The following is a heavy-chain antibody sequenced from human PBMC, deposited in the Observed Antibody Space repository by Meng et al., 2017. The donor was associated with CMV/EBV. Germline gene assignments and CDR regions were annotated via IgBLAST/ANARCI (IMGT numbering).Heavy chain of an antibody. V-gene: IGHV3-53*01. J-gene: IGHJ3*02. CDR1: GFTVSSNY. CDR2: IYSGGST. CDR3: AREAVLMATIPRAFDI. Sequence: GGSLRLSCAASGFTVSSNYMSWVRQAPGKGLEWVSVIYSGGSTYYADSVKGRFTISRDNSKNTLYLQMNSLRAEDTAVYYCAREAVLMATIPRAFDIWGQGTMVTVSS. D-gene: IGHD5-24*01.